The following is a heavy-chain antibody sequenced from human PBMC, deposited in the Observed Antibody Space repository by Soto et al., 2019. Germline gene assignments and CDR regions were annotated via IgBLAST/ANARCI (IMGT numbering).Heavy chain of an antibody. J-gene: IGHJ4*02. CDR3: VRGGNPYHYATSVPGTFDR. V-gene: IGHV4-30-4*01. Sequence: QVQLQESGPGLVKPSQTLSLTCTVSGDSVSGGDSYWSWIRQPPGKALEWIGYTSFSGYTSYTPSIKSRVTISVDMSKSQFSPRLNSVTAADTAIYYCVRGGNPYHYATSVPGTFDRWGQGTLVSVSS. CDR1: GDSVSGGDSY. CDR2: TSFSGYT. D-gene: IGHD3-10*01.